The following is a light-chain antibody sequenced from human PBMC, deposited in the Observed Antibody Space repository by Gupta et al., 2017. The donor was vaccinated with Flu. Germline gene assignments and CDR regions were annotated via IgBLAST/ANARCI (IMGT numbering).Light chain of an antibody. V-gene: IGLV1-47*01. CDR1: TSNIGSNF. Sequence: QSVLTQPPSASGPPGPRVTISCSGSTSNIGSNFVFWYQQLPRAAPKLLIYRNDQRPSGVPDRFSGSRSGTSSSLAISGLRFEDEANYYCATWDDSRSEWVFGGGTKVTVL. J-gene: IGLJ3*02. CDR3: ATWDDSRSEWV. CDR2: RND.